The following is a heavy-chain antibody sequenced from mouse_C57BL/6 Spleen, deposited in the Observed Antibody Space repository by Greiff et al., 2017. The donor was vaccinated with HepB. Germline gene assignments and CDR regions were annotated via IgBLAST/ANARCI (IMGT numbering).Heavy chain of an antibody. D-gene: IGHD2-5*01. J-gene: IGHJ3*01. Sequence: EVMLVESGGGLVKPGGSLKLSCAASGFTFSSYAMSWVRQTPEKRLEWVATISDGGSYTYYPDNVKGRFTISRDNAKNNLYLQMSHLKSEDTAMYYCARESNYVGFAYWGQGTLVTVSA. V-gene: IGHV5-4*01. CDR3: ARESNYVGFAY. CDR2: ISDGGSYT. CDR1: GFTFSSYA.